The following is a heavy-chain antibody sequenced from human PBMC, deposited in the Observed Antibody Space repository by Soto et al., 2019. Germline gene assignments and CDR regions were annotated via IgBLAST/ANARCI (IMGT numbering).Heavy chain of an antibody. D-gene: IGHD6-6*01. J-gene: IGHJ4*02. CDR2: INPTAGST. Sequence: QVQLVQSGAEVKKPGASMKVSCKASGYTFTTYYIHWVRQAPGQGLEWMGVINPTAGSTSYEPKFQGRVTMTRDTSTSTVYMELSSLRSEDTAVYYCARDYIRYSSSSGLDYWGQGTLVIVSS. CDR1: GYTFTTYY. CDR3: ARDYIRYSSSSGLDY. V-gene: IGHV1-46*01.